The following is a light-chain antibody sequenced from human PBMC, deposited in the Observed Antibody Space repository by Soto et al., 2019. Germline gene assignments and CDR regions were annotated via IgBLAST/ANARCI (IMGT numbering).Light chain of an antibody. J-gene: IGLJ2*01. Sequence: SVLTQPPFASGSPGQSVTISCTGTSSDVGGYKYVSWYQQHPGKAPKLMIYEVSKRPSGVPDRFTGSKSGNTASLTVSGLQAEDEADYYCSSYAGSNNVVFGGGTKLTVL. CDR2: EVS. CDR3: SSYAGSNNVV. CDR1: SSDVGGYKY. V-gene: IGLV2-8*01.